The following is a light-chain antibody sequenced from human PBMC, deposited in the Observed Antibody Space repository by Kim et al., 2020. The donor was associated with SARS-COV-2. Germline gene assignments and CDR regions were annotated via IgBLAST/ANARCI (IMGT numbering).Light chain of an antibody. V-gene: IGLV3-19*01. J-gene: IGLJ3*02. CDR1: SLRYFY. CDR3: NSLDNSGNWV. Sequence: SSELTQDPAVSVALGQTVSISCQGVSLRYFYASWYQQKPGQAPVLVIYGKNNRTSGFLDRFFGSSSGNTASLIITGAQAEEEDVYFCNSLDNSGNWVLGG. CDR2: GKN.